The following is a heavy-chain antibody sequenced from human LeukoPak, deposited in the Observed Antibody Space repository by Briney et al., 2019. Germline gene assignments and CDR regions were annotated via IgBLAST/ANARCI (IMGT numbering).Heavy chain of an antibody. D-gene: IGHD3-16*01. CDR1: GFTFSSYS. CDR3: FCGSRYVYHFDY. Sequence: PGGSLRLSCAASGFTFSSYSMIWVRQAPGKGLEWVSSISSDSYYIYYADSVKGRFTISRDNAKKSLYLQMNSLTAEDTAVYYCFCGSRYVYHFDYWGQGTLVTVSS. J-gene: IGHJ4*02. CDR2: ISSDSYYI. V-gene: IGHV3-21*01.